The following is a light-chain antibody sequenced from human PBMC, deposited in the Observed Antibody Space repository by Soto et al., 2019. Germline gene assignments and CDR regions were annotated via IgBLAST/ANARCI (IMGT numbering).Light chain of an antibody. V-gene: IGLV1-40*01. CDR1: SSNIGATYD. CDR2: GNS. J-gene: IGLJ1*01. Sequence: QSVLTQPPSVSGAPGQGVTISCTGSSSNIGATYDVQWYQQLPGTAPKLLIYGNSNRPSGVPDRFSGSKSGTSASLAITGLQADDEADYYCQSYDSSLSAHYVFGTGTKV. CDR3: QSYDSSLSAHYV.